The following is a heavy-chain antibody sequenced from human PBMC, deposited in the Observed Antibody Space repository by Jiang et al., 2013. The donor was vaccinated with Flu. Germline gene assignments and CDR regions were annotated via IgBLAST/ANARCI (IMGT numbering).Heavy chain of an antibody. Sequence: KPSETLSLTCTVSGDSISSYYWSWIRQPPGKGLEWIAYISFTVRTNYNPSLKSRLTTSVDTSKNQFSLRLSSVTAADTAVYYCARDRVIQSFAMDVWGQGTTVTVSS. CDR1: GDSISSYY. D-gene: IGHD5-18*01. V-gene: IGHV4-59*01. J-gene: IGHJ6*02. CDR2: ISFTVRT. CDR3: ARDRVIQSFAMDV.